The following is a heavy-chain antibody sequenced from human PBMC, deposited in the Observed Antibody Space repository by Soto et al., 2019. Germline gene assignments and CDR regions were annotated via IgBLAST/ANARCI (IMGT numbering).Heavy chain of an antibody. Sequence: QLQLQESGPGLVKPSETLSLTCTVSGGSISTSGSFWGWIRQPPGKWLEWIGTIYYSGSTYYNPALTSRVTISVDTSKNQFSLKLSSVTAADTAVYYCATSNWFDPWGQGTLVTVSS. CDR2: IYYSGST. D-gene: IGHD4-4*01. J-gene: IGHJ5*02. CDR3: ATSNWFDP. CDR1: GGSISTSGSF. V-gene: IGHV4-39*01.